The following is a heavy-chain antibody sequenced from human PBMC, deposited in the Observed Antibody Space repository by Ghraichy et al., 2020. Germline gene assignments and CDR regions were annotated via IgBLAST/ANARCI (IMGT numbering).Heavy chain of an antibody. Sequence: GGSLRLSCAASGFPFDDYGMHWVRQAPGKGLEWVSSISWNSGDIGYADSVKGRFTISRDNAKNFLYLQMNSLRAEDTALFYCAKEISPYYYGSGGYYGHSHEHGLDVWGQGTTVTVS. V-gene: IGHV3-9*01. CDR3: AKEISPYYYGSGGYYGHSHEHGLDV. CDR2: ISWNSGDI. D-gene: IGHD3-10*01. CDR1: GFPFDDYG. J-gene: IGHJ6*02.